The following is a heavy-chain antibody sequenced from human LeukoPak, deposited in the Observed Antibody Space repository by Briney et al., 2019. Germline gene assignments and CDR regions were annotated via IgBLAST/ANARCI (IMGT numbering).Heavy chain of an antibody. CDR1: GYTFSIYG. J-gene: IGHJ1*01. CDR3: ARDHSSLDYGDYGKFQH. CDR2: ISGYNGNT. Sequence: GASVKVSCKASGYTFSIYGIDWVRQAPGQGLEWMRWISGYNGNTKYAQKIQGRVTMTTDTSTSTAYMELRSLRSDDTAVYYCARDHSSLDYGDYGKFQHWGQGTLVTVSS. D-gene: IGHD4-17*01. V-gene: IGHV1-18*01.